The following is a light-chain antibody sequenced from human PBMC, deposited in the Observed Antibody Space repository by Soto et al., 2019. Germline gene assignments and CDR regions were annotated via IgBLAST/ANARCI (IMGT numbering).Light chain of an antibody. CDR1: SSDV. CDR3: SSYTSDIPR. V-gene: IGLV2-14*01. J-gene: IGLJ1*01. CDR2: EVS. Sequence: QSVLAQPASVSGSPGQSITISCTGTSSDVSWYQQHPGKAPKLMIYEVSNRPSGVSKRFSGSKSGNTASLTISGLQTEDEADYYCSSYTSDIPRIGTGTKVTVL.